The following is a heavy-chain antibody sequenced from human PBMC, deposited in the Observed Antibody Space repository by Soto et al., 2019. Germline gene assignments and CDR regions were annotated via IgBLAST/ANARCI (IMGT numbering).Heavy chain of an antibody. CDR2: IFSDGST. CDR1: GFTVSSNY. V-gene: IGHV3-53*01. Sequence: EVQLVESGGGLIQPGGSLRLSCAASGFTVSSNYMTWVRQAPGEGLEWVSVIFSDGSTYYADSVKGRFSLSRDNSKNTLYLQMNSLRAEDTAVYYCAREKTYGDYYYYGMDVWGQGTTVTVSS. CDR3: AREKTYGDYYYYGMDV. J-gene: IGHJ6*02. D-gene: IGHD4-17*01.